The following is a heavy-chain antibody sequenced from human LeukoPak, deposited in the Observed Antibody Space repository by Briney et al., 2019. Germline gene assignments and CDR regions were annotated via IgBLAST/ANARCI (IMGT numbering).Heavy chain of an antibody. D-gene: IGHD2-15*01. CDR3: ARLGYCSGGSCYYYYYMDV. J-gene: IGHJ6*03. CDR1: GGSISSGSYY. V-gene: IGHV4-39*07. Sequence: NPSETLSLTCTVSGGSISSGSYYWGWIRQPPGKGLEWIGSIYYGSVFYSVSTYYNPSLKSRVTMSGDTSKNQFSLKLSSVTAADTAAYYCARLGYCSGGSCYYYYYMDVWGKGTTVTVSS. CDR2: IYYGSVFYSVST.